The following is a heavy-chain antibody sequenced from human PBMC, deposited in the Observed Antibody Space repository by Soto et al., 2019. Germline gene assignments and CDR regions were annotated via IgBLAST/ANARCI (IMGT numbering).Heavy chain of an antibody. CDR2: IDHSGST. Sequence: PSETLYLTCAVHRGSFNAYSWTWIRQPPGKGLEWIGEIDHSGSTTYNPSLKSRIIMSVDTSKNQFSLNVSSMTAADTAVYYCARGLRYSGMDVWGQGTTVTVSS. CDR1: RGSFNAYS. V-gene: IGHV4-34*01. CDR3: ARGLRYSGMDV. J-gene: IGHJ6*02.